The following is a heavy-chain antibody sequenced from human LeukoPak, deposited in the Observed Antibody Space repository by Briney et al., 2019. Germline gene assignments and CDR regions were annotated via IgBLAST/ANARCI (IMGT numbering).Heavy chain of an antibody. V-gene: IGHV3-30*02. CDR1: GFTFSSYA. Sequence: GGSLRLSCAASGFTFSSYAMHWVRQAPGKGLEWVAFTRYDGKNKYYADSVKGRFTISRDNSKNTLYLQMNSLRAEDTAVYYCARDLSGVTGYTYGRGIDYWGQGTLVTVSS. J-gene: IGHJ4*02. CDR2: TRYDGKNK. D-gene: IGHD5-18*01. CDR3: ARDLSGVTGYTYGRGIDY.